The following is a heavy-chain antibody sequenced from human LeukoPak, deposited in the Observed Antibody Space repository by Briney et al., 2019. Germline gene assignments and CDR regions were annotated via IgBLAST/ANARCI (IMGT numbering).Heavy chain of an antibody. CDR1: GFTFTAHH. CDR3: VVSVQAAAIPAFDC. J-gene: IGHJ4*02. Sequence: ASVKPSCKASGFTFTAHHMHWVRQAPGQGLECVGWINPTTGVTKYAQKFQGRVTLTRDTSITTAYMELNSLTSDDAAFYYCVVSVQAAAIPAFDCWGQGTPVTVSP. D-gene: IGHD3-22*01. CDR2: INPTTGVT. V-gene: IGHV1-2*02.